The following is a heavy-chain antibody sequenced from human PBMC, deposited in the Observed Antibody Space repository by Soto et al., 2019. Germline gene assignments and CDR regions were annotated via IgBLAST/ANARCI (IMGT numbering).Heavy chain of an antibody. J-gene: IGHJ4*02. V-gene: IGHV3-66*01. CDR1: GFTVSNLF. D-gene: IGHD3-3*01. CDR3: ARDTLGGAYDFRH. CDR2: ISSDGST. Sequence: EIQLVESGGGLVQPGGSLRLSCAASGFTVSNLFMTWVRQAPGKGLEWVSVISSDGSTYYADSVKGRFTISRDNSKNTLYLDMNSLRAGDTAVYYCARDTLGGAYDFRHGGQGTLVTVSS.